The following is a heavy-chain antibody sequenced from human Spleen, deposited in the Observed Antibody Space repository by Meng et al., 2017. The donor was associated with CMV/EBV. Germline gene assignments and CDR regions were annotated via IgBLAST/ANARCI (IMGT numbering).Heavy chain of an antibody. D-gene: IGHD2-8*01. CDR2: ISYDGSNK. CDR3: ARGLSYI. V-gene: IGHV3-30-3*01. CDR1: GFTFSSYA. Sequence: GGSLRLSCAASGFTFSSYAMHWVRQAPGKGLEWVAVISYDGSNKYYADSVKGRFTISRDNSKNTLYLQMNSLRAEDTAVYYCARGLSYIWGQGTLVTVSS. J-gene: IGHJ4*02.